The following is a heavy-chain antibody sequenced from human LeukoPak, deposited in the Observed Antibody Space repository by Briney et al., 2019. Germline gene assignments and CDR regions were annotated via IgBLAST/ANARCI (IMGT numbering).Heavy chain of an antibody. CDR3: ARLQISWFGEVTPLSPPNYGMDV. Sequence: ASVKVSCKASGYSFTDDGISWVRRAPGRGLEWMGWISPYNSNTKYADKFQGRVTMTADISSTTAYLELRSLRSDDTAMYYCARLQISWFGEVTPLSPPNYGMDVWGLGTAVTVSS. CDR2: ISPYNSNT. V-gene: IGHV1-18*01. J-gene: IGHJ6*02. CDR1: GYSFTDDG. D-gene: IGHD3-10*01.